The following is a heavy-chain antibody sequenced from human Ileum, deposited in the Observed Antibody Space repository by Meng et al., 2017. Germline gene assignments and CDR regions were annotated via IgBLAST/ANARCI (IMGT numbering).Heavy chain of an antibody. CDR3: VRNEGYSLGD. J-gene: IGHJ4*02. V-gene: IGHV4-4*02. CDR2: ISQGSGRT. Sequence: QVHCMCRGPGLCNPSGSLSLPCSVSGDSISSRDWWSWVRQPPGKGLEWIGEISQGSGRTNYNPSLKSRVTISLDKSKNQFSLNLNSVTAADTAVYYCVRNEGYSLGDWGQGTLVTVSS. D-gene: IGHD2-21*01. CDR1: GDSISSRDW.